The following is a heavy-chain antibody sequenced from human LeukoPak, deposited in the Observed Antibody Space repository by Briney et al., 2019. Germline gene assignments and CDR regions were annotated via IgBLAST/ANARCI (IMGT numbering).Heavy chain of an antibody. D-gene: IGHD5-18*01. V-gene: IGHV4-34*01. CDR2: INHSGST. Sequence: PSETLSLTCAVYGGSFSGYYWSWIRQPPGKGLEWIGEINHSGSTNYNPSLKSRVTISVDTSKNQFSLKVSSVTAADTAVYYCARGNPQGLWSIDFDYWGQGTLVTVSS. CDR3: ARGNPQGLWSIDFDY. J-gene: IGHJ4*02. CDR1: GGSFSGYY.